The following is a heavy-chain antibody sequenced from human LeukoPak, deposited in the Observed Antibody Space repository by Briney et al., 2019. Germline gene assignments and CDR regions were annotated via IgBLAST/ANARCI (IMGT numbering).Heavy chain of an antibody. CDR2: INPNSGGT. CDR3: ARDQRSGIAAAGTLGY. CDR1: GYTFTGYY. D-gene: IGHD6-13*01. Sequence: GASVKVSCKASGYTFTGYYMHWVRQAPGQGLEWMGWINPNSGGTNYAQKFRGRVTMTRDTSISTAYMELSRLRSDDTAVYYCARDQRSGIAAAGTLGYWGQGTLVTVSS. V-gene: IGHV1-2*02. J-gene: IGHJ4*02.